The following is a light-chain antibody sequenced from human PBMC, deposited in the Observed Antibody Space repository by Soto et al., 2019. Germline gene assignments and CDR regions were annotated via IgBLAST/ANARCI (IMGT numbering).Light chain of an antibody. Sequence: EIVLTQSPATLSLSPGEGATLSCRASQSVSSYLVWYQQKPGQAPRLLIYDASKRATGIPAMFSGSGSGTDFTLTISSLEPEDFAVYYCQQRTSRPPMYTFGQGTKLEIK. V-gene: IGKV3-11*01. CDR3: QQRTSRPPMYT. CDR1: QSVSSY. CDR2: DAS. J-gene: IGKJ2*01.